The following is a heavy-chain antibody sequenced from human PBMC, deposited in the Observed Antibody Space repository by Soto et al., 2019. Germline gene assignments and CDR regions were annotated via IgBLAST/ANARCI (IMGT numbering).Heavy chain of an antibody. CDR3: ARSFNDWTTYFDY. J-gene: IGHJ4*02. CDR2: LYTGGSA. V-gene: IGHV3-53*01. CDR1: GFSVTDHY. Sequence: GGSLRLSCAASGFSVTDHYMTWVRQAPGKGLEWVSVLYTGGSAYYGDSVKGRFTISRDSSTNTLYLQMNSLKVGDTAFYFCARSFNDWTTYFDYWSEGTLVTVYS. D-gene: IGHD3-9*01.